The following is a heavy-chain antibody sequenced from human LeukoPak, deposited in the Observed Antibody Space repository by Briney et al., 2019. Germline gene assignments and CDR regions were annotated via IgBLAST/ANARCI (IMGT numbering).Heavy chain of an antibody. Sequence: PSETLSLTCTVSGGSVSSGSYYWSWIRQPPGKGLEWIGYIYYSGSTNYNPSHKSRVTISVDTSKNQFSLKLSSVTAADTAVYYCARSSSGRYYGMDVWGQGTTVTVSS. CDR3: ARSSSGRYYGMDV. J-gene: IGHJ6*02. V-gene: IGHV4-61*01. CDR2: IYYSGST. CDR1: GGSVSSGSYY. D-gene: IGHD6-19*01.